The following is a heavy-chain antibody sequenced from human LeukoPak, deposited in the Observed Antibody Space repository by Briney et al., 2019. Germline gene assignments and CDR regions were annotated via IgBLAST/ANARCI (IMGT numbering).Heavy chain of an antibody. J-gene: IGHJ4*02. CDR3: ARIESSGWYRVY. CDR1: GGPISSGNCC. Sequence: PSQTLSLTCTVSGGPISSGNCCWSWIRQPAGKGLEWIGRISSSGTTKYNPSLKSRVTISVDTSKSQFSLKLSSVSAADTAVYYCARIESSGWYRVYWGQGILVTVSS. D-gene: IGHD6-19*01. CDR2: ISSSGTT. V-gene: IGHV4-61*02.